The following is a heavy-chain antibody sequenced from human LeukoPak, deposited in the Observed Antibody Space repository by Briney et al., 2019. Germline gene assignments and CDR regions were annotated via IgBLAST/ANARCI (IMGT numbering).Heavy chain of an antibody. J-gene: IGHJ4*02. CDR1: GGTFSSYA. CDR2: IIPIFGTA. Sequence: SVKVSCKASGGTFSSYAISWVRQAPGQGLEWMGGIIPIFGTANYAQKFQGRVTITADESTSTAYMELSSLRSEDTAVYYCARDSAETYYYDSSGYIVFDYWGQGTLVTVSS. CDR3: ARDSAETYYYDSSGYIVFDY. V-gene: IGHV1-69*13. D-gene: IGHD3-22*01.